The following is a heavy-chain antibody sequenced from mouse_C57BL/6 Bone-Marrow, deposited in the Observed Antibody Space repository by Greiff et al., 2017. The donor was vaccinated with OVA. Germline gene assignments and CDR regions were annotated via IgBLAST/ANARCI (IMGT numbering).Heavy chain of an antibody. CDR2: IRSKSNNYAT. Sequence: EVKLVESGGGLVQPKGSLKLSCAASGFSFNTYAMNWVRQAPGKGLEWVARIRSKSNNYATYYADSVKDRFTISRDDSESMLYLQMNNLKTEDTAMYYCVRHRNCYAMDYWGQGTSVTVSS. D-gene: IGHD4-1*01. V-gene: IGHV10-1*01. CDR3: VRHRNCYAMDY. J-gene: IGHJ4*01. CDR1: GFSFNTYA.